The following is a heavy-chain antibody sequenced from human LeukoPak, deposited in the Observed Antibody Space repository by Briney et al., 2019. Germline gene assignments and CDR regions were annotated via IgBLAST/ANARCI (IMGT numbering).Heavy chain of an antibody. CDR3: ARYFYDSSGSSSDAYDI. CDR1: GYTFTGYY. J-gene: IGHJ3*02. Sequence: GASVKVSCKTSGYTFTGYYMRWVRQAPGQGLGWMGWINPNSGGTNYAQRFQGRVTMTRDTSVSTAYMELSRLRSDDSAVYYCARYFYDSSGSSSDAYDIWGQGTMVTVSS. D-gene: IGHD3-22*01. V-gene: IGHV1-2*02. CDR2: INPNSGGT.